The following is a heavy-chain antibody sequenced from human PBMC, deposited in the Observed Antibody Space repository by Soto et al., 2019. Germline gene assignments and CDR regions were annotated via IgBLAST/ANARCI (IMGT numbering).Heavy chain of an antibody. V-gene: IGHV3-33*01. J-gene: IGHJ6*03. CDR1: RFTFSSYG. CDR3: ARDGAIDQLRYFDWLPLYYYYMDV. Sequence: HPGGSLRLSCAASRFTFSSYGMHWVRQAPGKGLEWVAVIWYDGSNKYYADSVKGRFTISRDNSKNTLYLQMNSLRAEDTAVYYCARDGAIDQLRYFDWLPLYYYYMDVWGKGTKVTVSS. CDR2: IWYDGSNK. D-gene: IGHD3-9*01.